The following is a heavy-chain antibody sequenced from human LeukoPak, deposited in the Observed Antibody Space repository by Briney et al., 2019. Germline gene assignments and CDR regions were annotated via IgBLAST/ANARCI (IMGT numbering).Heavy chain of an antibody. CDR2: ISGSGGST. CDR3: AKTKDDNSGYYDY. D-gene: IGHD3-22*01. Sequence: SGGSLRLSCAASGFTFSSYAMSWVRQAPGKGLEWVSAISGSGGSTYYADSVKGRFTISRDNSRNTLYLQMNSLRAEDTAVYYCAKTKDDNSGYYDYWGQGTLVTVSS. V-gene: IGHV3-23*01. CDR1: GFTFSSYA. J-gene: IGHJ4*02.